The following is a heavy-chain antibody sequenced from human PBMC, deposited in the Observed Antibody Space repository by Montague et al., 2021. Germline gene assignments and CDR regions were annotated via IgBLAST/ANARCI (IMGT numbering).Heavy chain of an antibody. CDR1: GFTVSSNY. Sequence: SLRLSCAASGFTVSSNYMRWVRQAPGKGLEWVAYIHKSGHTTHQADFVEGRFTISRDNAKNSLFLEMNDLRDDDTAIYYCVRDPHSLDFWGQGVLVTVSS. J-gene: IGHJ4*02. D-gene: IGHD1-26*01. CDR3: VRDPHSLDF. CDR2: IHKSGHTT. V-gene: IGHV3-48*02.